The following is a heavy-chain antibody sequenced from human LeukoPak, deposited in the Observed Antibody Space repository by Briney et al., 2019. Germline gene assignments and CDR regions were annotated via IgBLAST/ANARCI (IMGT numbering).Heavy chain of an antibody. J-gene: IGHJ4*02. Sequence: PGRSLRLSCAASGFTFSSYGMHWVRQAPGKGLEWVAVISYDGSNKYYADSVKGRFTISRDNSKNTLYLQMNSLRAEDTAAYYCAREIHYGEPDYWGQGTLVTVSS. CDR3: AREIHYGEPDY. CDR1: GFTFSSYG. V-gene: IGHV3-30*03. D-gene: IGHD4-17*01. CDR2: ISYDGSNK.